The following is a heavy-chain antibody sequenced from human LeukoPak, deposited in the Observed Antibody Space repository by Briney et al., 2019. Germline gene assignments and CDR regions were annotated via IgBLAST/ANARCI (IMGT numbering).Heavy chain of an antibody. CDR3: AKQPYQYVSGSPSWLDP. Sequence: GGSPRLSCAASGFTFSSYAMTWVRQAPGKGLEWVSGIGGSSGKTFYADSVKGRFTISRDNSKNTLYLQMSALRAEDTALYFCAKQPYQYVSGSPSWLDPWGQGTLVTVSS. D-gene: IGHD3-10*01. J-gene: IGHJ5*02. V-gene: IGHV3-23*01. CDR1: GFTFSSYA. CDR2: IGGSSGKT.